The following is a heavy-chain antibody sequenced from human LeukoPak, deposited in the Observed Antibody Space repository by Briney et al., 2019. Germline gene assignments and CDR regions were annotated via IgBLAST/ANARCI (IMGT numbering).Heavy chain of an antibody. Sequence: GGSLRLSCTDSGFTFSSYRKNWVRQAPGKGLEWVSSISSSSSYIYYADSVKGRFTISRDNAKNSLYLQMNSLRAEDTAVYYCARAPRAYYDILTGYTRDYYYYYGMDVWGQGTTVTVSS. CDR2: ISSSSSYI. V-gene: IGHV3-21*01. D-gene: IGHD3-9*01. CDR1: GFTFSSYR. J-gene: IGHJ6*02. CDR3: ARAPRAYYDILTGYTRDYYYYYGMDV.